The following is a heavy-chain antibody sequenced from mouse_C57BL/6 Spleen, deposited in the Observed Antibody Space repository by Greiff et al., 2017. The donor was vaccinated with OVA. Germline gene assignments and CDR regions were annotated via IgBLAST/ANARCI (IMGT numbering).Heavy chain of an antibody. J-gene: IGHJ4*01. CDR3: TTGLSLYYAMDY. Sequence: VQLVESGAELVRPGASVKLSCTAPGFNIKDDYMHWVKQRPEQGLEWIGWIDPEIGDTEYASKFQGKATITADTSSNTAYLQLSSLTSEDTAVYYCTTGLSLYYAMDYWGQGTSVTVSS. V-gene: IGHV14-4*01. D-gene: IGHD2-4*01. CDR1: GFNIKDDY. CDR2: IDPEIGDT.